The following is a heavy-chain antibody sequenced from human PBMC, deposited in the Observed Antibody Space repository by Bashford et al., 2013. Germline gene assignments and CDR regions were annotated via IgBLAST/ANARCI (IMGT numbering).Heavy chain of an antibody. D-gene: IGHD6-19*01. Sequence: ASVKVSCKASGGTFSSYAISWVRQAPGQGLEWMGWISAYNGNTNYAQKLQGRVTMTTDTSTSTAYMELRSLRSDDTAVYYCAGYPSTLAVAGTFPSWGQGTLVTVSS. V-gene: IGHV1-18*01. J-gene: IGHJ5*02. CDR3: AGYPSTLAVAGTFPS. CDR1: GGTFSSYA. CDR2: ISAYNGNT.